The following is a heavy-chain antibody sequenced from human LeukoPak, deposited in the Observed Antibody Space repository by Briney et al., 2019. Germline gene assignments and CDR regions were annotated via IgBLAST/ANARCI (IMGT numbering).Heavy chain of an antibody. CDR2: ISGSGGST. Sequence: PGGSLRLSCAASGFTFSSYAMSWVRQAPGKGLEWVSAISGSGGSTYYADSVKGRFTISRDNSKNTLYLQMNSLRAEDTAVYYCAKCGDYDILTPSDYWGQGTLVTVSS. CDR1: GFTFSSYA. J-gene: IGHJ4*02. V-gene: IGHV3-23*01. CDR3: AKCGDYDILTPSDY. D-gene: IGHD3-9*01.